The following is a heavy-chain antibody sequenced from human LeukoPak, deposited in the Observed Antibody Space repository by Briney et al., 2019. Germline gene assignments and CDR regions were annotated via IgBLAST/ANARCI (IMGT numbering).Heavy chain of an antibody. D-gene: IGHD3-22*01. CDR3: ARDLTYYYDSSGYFSFDY. CDR1: GYTFTSYG. J-gene: IGHJ4*02. Sequence: ASVKVSCKASGYTFTSYGISWVRQAPGQGLEWMGWISAYNGNTNYAQKFQGRVTMTTDTSTSTAYMELRSLRSDDTAVNYCARDLTYYYDSSGYFSFDYWGQGTLVTVSS. V-gene: IGHV1-18*01. CDR2: ISAYNGNT.